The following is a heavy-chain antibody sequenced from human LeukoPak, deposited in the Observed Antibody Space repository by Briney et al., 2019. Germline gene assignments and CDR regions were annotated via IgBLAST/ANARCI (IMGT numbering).Heavy chain of an antibody. Sequence: PSETLSLTCTVSGGSISSSSYYWGWIRQPPGKGLEWIGSIYHSGSTNYNPSLKSRVTISVDKSKNQFSLKLSSVTAADTAVYYCARDEGGYSYGYWGQGTLVTVSS. CDR3: ARDEGGYSYGY. J-gene: IGHJ4*02. V-gene: IGHV4-39*07. CDR2: IYHSGST. D-gene: IGHD5-18*01. CDR1: GGSISSSSYY.